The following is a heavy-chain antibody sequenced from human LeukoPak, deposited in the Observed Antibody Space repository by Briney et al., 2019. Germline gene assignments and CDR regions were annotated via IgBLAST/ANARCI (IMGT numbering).Heavy chain of an antibody. Sequence: GGSLRLFCAASGFNLSTYGMHWVRQAPGKGLEWVADIWYDGNNKFYADSVKGRFTISRDNSKNTVHLQMYSLRDEDTAVYYCAAAYGEGWFDPWGQGTQVTVSS. V-gene: IGHV3-33*01. D-gene: IGHD4-17*01. J-gene: IGHJ5*02. CDR1: GFNLSTYG. CDR3: AAAYGEGWFDP. CDR2: IWYDGNNK.